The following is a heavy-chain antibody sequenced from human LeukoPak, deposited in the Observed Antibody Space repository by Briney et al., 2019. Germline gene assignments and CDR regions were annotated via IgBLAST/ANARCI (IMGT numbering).Heavy chain of an antibody. CDR2: IYSGGST. D-gene: IGHD6-13*01. Sequence: PGGSLRLSCAASGFTVSSNYMSWVRQAPGKGLEWVSVIYSGGSTYYADSVKGRFTISRDNSKNTLYLQMNSLRAEDTAVYYCAKDGKYSSSWYVGDYWGQGTLVTVSS. CDR1: GFTVSSNY. J-gene: IGHJ4*02. V-gene: IGHV3-53*01. CDR3: AKDGKYSSSWYVGDY.